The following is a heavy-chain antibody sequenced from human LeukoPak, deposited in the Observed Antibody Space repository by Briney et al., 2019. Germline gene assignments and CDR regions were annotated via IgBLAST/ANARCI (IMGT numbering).Heavy chain of an antibody. D-gene: IGHD5/OR15-5a*01. J-gene: IGHJ1*01. Sequence: PGGSLRLSCATSGFTVSNYAIHWVRQAPGKGLEWVADISFDGDNEYYADSVRGRFMIARDNSKNTVYLQMNSLTIEDTAVYYCAREPSGNFGQLVSSAEYFQHWGQGTRVTVSS. V-gene: IGHV3-30-3*01. CDR2: ISFDGDNE. CDR3: AREPSGNFGQLVSSAEYFQH. CDR1: GFTVSNYA.